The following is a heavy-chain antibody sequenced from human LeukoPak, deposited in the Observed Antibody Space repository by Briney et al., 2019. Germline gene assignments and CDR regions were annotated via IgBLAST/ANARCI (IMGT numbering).Heavy chain of an antibody. D-gene: IGHD2-15*01. CDR3: AKRGYCSGASCSFSYYYAMDV. Sequence: GGSLRLSCAASGFTFSSYAMSWARQAPGRGLEWVSAISGSGGSTFYADSVKGRFTISRDNSKNTLYLQMNSLRAEDTALYYCAKRGYCSGASCSFSYYYAMDVWGQGTTVTVSS. V-gene: IGHV3-23*01. CDR1: GFTFSSYA. J-gene: IGHJ6*02. CDR2: ISGSGGST.